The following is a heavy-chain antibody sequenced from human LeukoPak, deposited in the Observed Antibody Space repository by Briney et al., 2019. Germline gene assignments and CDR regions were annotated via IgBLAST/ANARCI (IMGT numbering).Heavy chain of an antibody. J-gene: IGHJ5*02. Sequence: SVKVSCKASGGTFSSYAISWVRQAPGQGLEWMGRIIPIFGTANYAQKFQGRVTITTDESTSTAYMELSSLRSEDTAVYYCARAIDCSSTSCFSRVVNTWGQGTLVTVSS. CDR3: ARAIDCSSTSCFSRVVNT. D-gene: IGHD2-2*01. CDR2: IIPIFGTA. V-gene: IGHV1-69*05. CDR1: GGTFSSYA.